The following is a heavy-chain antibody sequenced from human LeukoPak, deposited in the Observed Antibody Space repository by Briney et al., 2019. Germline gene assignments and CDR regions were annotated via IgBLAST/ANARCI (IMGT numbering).Heavy chain of an antibody. CDR2: ISWNSGSI. Sequence: GRSLRLSCAASGFTFDDYAMHWVRHAPGKGLEWVSGISWNSGSIGYADSVKGRCTISRNNAKNSLYLQMNSLRPEDTALYYCAKDKGGGNYPNPFDYWGQGTLVTVSS. CDR3: AKDKGGGNYPNPFDY. D-gene: IGHD1-26*01. V-gene: IGHV3-9*01. J-gene: IGHJ4*02. CDR1: GFTFDDYA.